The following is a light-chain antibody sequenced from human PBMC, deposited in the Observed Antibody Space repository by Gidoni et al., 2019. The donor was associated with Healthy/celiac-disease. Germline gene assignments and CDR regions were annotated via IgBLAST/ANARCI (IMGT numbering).Light chain of an antibody. CDR1: QSVSSSY. V-gene: IGKV3-20*01. J-gene: IGKJ3*01. CDR2: GAS. CDR3: QQYGSSPAS. Sequence: IVFTQSPGTLSLSPGERATLSCRASQSVSSSYLAWYQQKPGQAPRLLIYGASSRATGIPDRFSGSGSGTDFTLTISRLEPEDFAVYYCQQYGSSPASFGPGTKVDIK.